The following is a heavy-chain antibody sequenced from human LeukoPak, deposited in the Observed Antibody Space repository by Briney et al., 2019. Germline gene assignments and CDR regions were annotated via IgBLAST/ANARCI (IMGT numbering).Heavy chain of an antibody. CDR3: AKATTSWWHFDC. J-gene: IGHJ4*02. D-gene: IGHD2-8*02. Sequence: GGSLRLSCAASGFTFSSYAMSWVRQAPGKGLEWCSAIGGSGGSTYYTDSVKGRFTISRDNSKNTLYLQMNSLRAEDTAVYYCAKATTSWWHFDCWGQGTLVTVSS. V-gene: IGHV3-23*01. CDR1: GFTFSSYA. CDR2: IGGSGGST.